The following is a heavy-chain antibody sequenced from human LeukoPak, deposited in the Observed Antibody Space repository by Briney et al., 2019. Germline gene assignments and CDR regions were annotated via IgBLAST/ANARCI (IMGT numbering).Heavy chain of an antibody. J-gene: IGHJ4*02. CDR2: INHSGST. CDR3: AGDKDLRFDY. Sequence: PSETLSLTCAVYGGSFSGYYWSWIRQPPGKGLEWIGEINHSGSTNYNPSLKSRVTISVDTSKNQFSLELGSVTAADTAVYYCAGDKDLRFDYWGQGTLVTVSS. V-gene: IGHV4-34*01. CDR1: GGSFSGYY.